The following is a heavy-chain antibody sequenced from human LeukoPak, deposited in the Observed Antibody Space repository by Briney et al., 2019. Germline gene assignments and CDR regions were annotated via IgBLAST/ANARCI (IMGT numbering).Heavy chain of an antibody. J-gene: IGHJ5*02. Sequence: ASVKVSCKASGYTFTSYGISWVRQAPGQGLEWMGRIIPILGIANYAQKFQGRVTITADKSTSTAYMELSSLRSEDTAVYYCASTLSGYYYDSSGYYHWGQGTLVTVSS. CDR3: ASTLSGYYYDSSGYYH. D-gene: IGHD3-22*01. CDR2: IIPILGIA. V-gene: IGHV1-69*04. CDR1: GYTFTSYG.